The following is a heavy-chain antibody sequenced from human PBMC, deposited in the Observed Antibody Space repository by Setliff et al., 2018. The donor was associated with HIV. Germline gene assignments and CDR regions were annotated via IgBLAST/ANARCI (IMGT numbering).Heavy chain of an antibody. Sequence: SETLSLTCTVSGGSISSSGNYWTWIRQRPGKGLEWIGYIYHTGTTYYHPSLKSRVLISVDTSNNHFSLRLRSVTAADTAVYYCARDLSPYGSGDPYYYYGMDVWGQGTTVTVSS. CDR2: IYHTGTT. CDR3: ARDLSPYGSGDPYYYYGMDV. CDR1: GGSISSSGNY. J-gene: IGHJ6*02. D-gene: IGHD3-10*01. V-gene: IGHV4-31*03.